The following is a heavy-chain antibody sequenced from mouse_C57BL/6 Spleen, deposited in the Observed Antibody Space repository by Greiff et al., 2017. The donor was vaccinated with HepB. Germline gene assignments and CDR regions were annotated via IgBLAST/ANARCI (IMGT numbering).Heavy chain of an antibody. CDR1: GYAFTNYL. J-gene: IGHJ2*01. CDR2: INPGSGGT. CDR3: ARKGLLREDY. V-gene: IGHV1-54*01. Sequence: QVQLQQSGAELVRPGTSVKVSCKASGYAFTNYLTEWVKQRPGQGLEWIGVINPGSGGTNYNEKFKGKATLTADKSSSTAYMQLSSLTSEDSAVYFCARKGLLREDYWGQGTTLTVSS. D-gene: IGHD1-1*01.